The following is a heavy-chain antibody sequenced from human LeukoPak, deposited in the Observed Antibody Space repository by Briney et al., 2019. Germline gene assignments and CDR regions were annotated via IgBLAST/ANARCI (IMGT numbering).Heavy chain of an antibody. D-gene: IGHD6-19*01. CDR1: GFTFSDYY. J-gene: IGHJ5*02. Sequence: GGSLRLSCAASGFTFSDYYMSWIRRAPGKGLEWVSYISSSGSTIYYADSVKGRFTISRDNAKNSLYLQMNSLRAEDTAVYYCARDRRLSAVAGDAGNWFDPWGQGTLVTVSS. CDR3: ARDRRLSAVAGDAGNWFDP. CDR2: ISSSGSTI. V-gene: IGHV3-11*01.